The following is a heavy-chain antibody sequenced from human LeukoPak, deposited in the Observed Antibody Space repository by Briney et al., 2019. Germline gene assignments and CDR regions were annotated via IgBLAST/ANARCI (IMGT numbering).Heavy chain of an antibody. CDR3: ARHSDTGWYY. Sequence: GESLKISCQGSGYTFTTYWIGWVRQMPGKGLEWMGIVYPGDSDTRYSPSSEGQVTISADNSINTAYLHWSSLKASDTAMYYCARHSDTGWYYWGQGTLLTVSS. J-gene: IGHJ4*02. V-gene: IGHV5-51*01. CDR1: GYTFTTYW. D-gene: IGHD6-19*01. CDR2: VYPGDSDT.